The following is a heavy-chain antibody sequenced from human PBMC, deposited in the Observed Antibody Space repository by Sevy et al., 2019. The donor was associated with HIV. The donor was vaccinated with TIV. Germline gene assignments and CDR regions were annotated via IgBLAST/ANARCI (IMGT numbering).Heavy chain of an antibody. Sequence: GGSLRLSCAASGFLFSRYEMNLVRQAPGKGLEWVSYITNSGSSMSYSDSVRGRFTISRDNAKNSLFLQMNSLRAEDTAIYYCARDLPPSATTVAHFDYWGQGTLVTVSS. CDR3: ARDLPPSATTVAHFDY. D-gene: IGHD4-17*01. CDR2: ITNSGSSM. V-gene: IGHV3-48*03. J-gene: IGHJ4*02. CDR1: GFLFSRYE.